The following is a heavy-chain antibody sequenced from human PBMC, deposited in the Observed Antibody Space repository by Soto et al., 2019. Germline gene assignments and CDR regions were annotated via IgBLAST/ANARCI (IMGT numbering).Heavy chain of an antibody. CDR2: ISGSGGST. CDR3: APNLPYGGYYRPNYFDY. J-gene: IGHJ4*02. CDR1: GFTFSSYA. D-gene: IGHD3-3*01. V-gene: IGHV3-23*01. Sequence: GGSLRLSCAASGFTFSSYAMSWVRQAPGKGLEWVSAISGSGGSTYYADSVKGRFTISRDNSKNTLYLQMNSLRAEDTAVYYCAPNLPYGGYYRPNYFDYWGQGTLVPSPQ.